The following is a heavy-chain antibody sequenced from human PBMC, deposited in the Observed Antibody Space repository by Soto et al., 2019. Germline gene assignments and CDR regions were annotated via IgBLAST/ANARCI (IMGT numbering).Heavy chain of an antibody. Sequence: SETLSLTCTVSGGSVSSGSYYWTWIRQHPVKGLEWMGHIYYSGSTSYNPSLKSRVTISIDTSKNQFPLKLTSVTAADTAVYYCARDGDYFGSGSPPLLSKWGQGTLVTVSS. CDR3: ARDGDYFGSGSPPLLSK. J-gene: IGHJ4*02. V-gene: IGHV4-31*02. CDR2: IYYSGST. CDR1: GGSVSSGSYY. D-gene: IGHD3-10*01.